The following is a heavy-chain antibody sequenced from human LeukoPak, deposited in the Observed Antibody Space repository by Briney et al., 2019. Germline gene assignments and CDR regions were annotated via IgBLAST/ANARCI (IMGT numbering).Heavy chain of an antibody. V-gene: IGHV3-23*01. CDR3: ARKLDPYPYYYYGMDV. CDR2: ISGSGGNT. J-gene: IGHJ6*02. Sequence: GGSLRLSCAASGFTFSSYAMSWVRQAPGKGLEWVSAISGSGGNTYYADSVKGRFTISGDNSQNTLYLQMNSLRAEDTAVYYCARKLDPYPYYYYGMDVWGQGTTVTVSS. CDR1: GFTFSSYA. D-gene: IGHD3-9*01.